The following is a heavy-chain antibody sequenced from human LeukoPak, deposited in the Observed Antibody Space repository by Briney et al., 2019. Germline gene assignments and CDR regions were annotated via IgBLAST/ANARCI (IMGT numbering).Heavy chain of an antibody. CDR3: ARDRYDFWSGYYKPNWFDP. J-gene: IGHJ5*02. Sequence: AASVKVSCKASGGTFSSYAISWVRQAPGQGLEWMGGIIPIFGTANYAQKFQGRVTITADESTSTAYMELSSLRSEDTAVYYCARDRYDFWSGYYKPNWFDPWGQGTLVTVSS. CDR1: GGTFSSYA. CDR2: IIPIFGTA. V-gene: IGHV1-69*13. D-gene: IGHD3-3*01.